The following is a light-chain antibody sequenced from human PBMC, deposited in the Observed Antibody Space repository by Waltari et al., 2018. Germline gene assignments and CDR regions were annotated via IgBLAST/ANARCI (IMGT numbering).Light chain of an antibody. J-gene: IGKJ1*01. Sequence: DLVMTQSPVTQAVPLWQAASLSCTSSQTLLNTDGNVYLNWFHQRPGQSPRRLIYQVTKQDSGVPDRFRGRGSDTDFTLTISRVEAEDVGVYFWMQGVRPWTFGQGTRVEIK. CDR1: QTLLNTDGNVY. CDR3: MQGVRPWT. V-gene: IGKV2-30*01. CDR2: QVT.